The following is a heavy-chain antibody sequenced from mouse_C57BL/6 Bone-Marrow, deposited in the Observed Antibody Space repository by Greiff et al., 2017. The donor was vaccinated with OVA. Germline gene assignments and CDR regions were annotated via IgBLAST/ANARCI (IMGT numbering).Heavy chain of an antibody. D-gene: IGHD1-1*01. Sequence: QVQLQQPGAELVKPGASVKLSCKASGYTFTSYWMHWVKQRPGQGLEWIGMIHPNSGSTNYNEKFKSKATLTVDKSSSTAYMQLSSLTSEDSAVYYCARCYYGSSYCFDYWGQGTTLTVSS. CDR1: GYTFTSYW. CDR3: ARCYYGSSYCFDY. CDR2: IHPNSGST. J-gene: IGHJ2*01. V-gene: IGHV1-64*01.